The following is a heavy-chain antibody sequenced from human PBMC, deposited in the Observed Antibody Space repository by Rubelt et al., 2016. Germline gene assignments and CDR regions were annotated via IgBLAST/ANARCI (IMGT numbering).Heavy chain of an antibody. D-gene: IGHD5-18*01. CDR2: INHSGST. V-gene: IGHV4-39*07. CDR3: ARGPPRAMVGFDP. Sequence: QLQLQESGPGLVKPSETLSLTCTVSGGSIRSSSYYWGWIRQPPGKGLEWIGEINHSGSTNYKPSLKSRVIISVDTSKNQFSRKLSSVTAADTAVYYCARGPPRAMVGFDPWGQGTLVTVSS. J-gene: IGHJ5*02. CDR1: GGSIRSSSYY.